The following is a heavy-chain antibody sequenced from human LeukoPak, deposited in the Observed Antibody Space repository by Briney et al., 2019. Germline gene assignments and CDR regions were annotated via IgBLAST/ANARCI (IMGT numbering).Heavy chain of an antibody. D-gene: IGHD1-26*01. V-gene: IGHV3-23*01. CDR3: VKFVGAKGY. CDR1: GFTFSSYA. CDR2: ITNSGGGT. Sequence: GGSLRLSCDASGFTFSSYAMTWVRQAPGKGLEWVSAITNSGGGTYYADSVKGRFTISRDNSKNTLYLQMDSLKAEDTAVYYCVKFVGAKGYWGQGTLVTVSS. J-gene: IGHJ4*02.